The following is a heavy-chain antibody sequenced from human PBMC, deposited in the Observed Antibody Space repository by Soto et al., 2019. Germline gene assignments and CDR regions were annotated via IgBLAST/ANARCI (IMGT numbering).Heavy chain of an antibody. J-gene: IGHJ4*02. CDR1: GFTFSSYS. D-gene: IGHD6-6*01. CDR2: ISSSSSYI. Sequence: EVQLVESGGGLVKPGGSLRLSCAASGFTFSSYSMNWVRQAPGKGLEWVSSISSSSSYIYYADSVKGRFTISRDNAKNSLYRQMNSLRAEDTAVYYCARSLKSIAALGYWGQGTLVTVSS. CDR3: ARSLKSIAALGY. V-gene: IGHV3-21*01.